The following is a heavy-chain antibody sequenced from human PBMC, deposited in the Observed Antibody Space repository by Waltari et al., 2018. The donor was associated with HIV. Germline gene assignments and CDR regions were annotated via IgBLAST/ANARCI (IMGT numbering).Heavy chain of an antibody. Sequence: QVPLVQSGNQLKKPGDAVQNSCRASVYNFVSYAIHWIRQAPGPGLQYVGWSDPSSGNAKISQRFQTRVIFLTDASATTALMEMRDLKYGDEATFYCARGGASGGFDHWGQGTLVIVSS. CDR3: ARGGASGGFDH. CDR2: SDPSSGNA. D-gene: IGHD3-10*01. J-gene: IGHJ4*02. V-gene: IGHV1-3*02. CDR1: VYNFVSYA.